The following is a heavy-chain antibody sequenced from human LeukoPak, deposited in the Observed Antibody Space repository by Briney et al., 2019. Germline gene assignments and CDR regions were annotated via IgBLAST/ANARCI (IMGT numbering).Heavy chain of an antibody. J-gene: IGHJ4*02. Sequence: ASVKVSCKTSGYTFTDFYIHWVRQAPGQGPEWMGWINPNSGGTYYAQKFQGRVTMTRDTSISTAYMDLNRLISDDTAVYYCAREGQRTGTYYSDYWGQGAPVTVSS. CDR2: INPNSGGT. D-gene: IGHD3-10*01. V-gene: IGHV1-2*02. CDR3: AREGQRTGTYYSDY. CDR1: GYTFTDFY.